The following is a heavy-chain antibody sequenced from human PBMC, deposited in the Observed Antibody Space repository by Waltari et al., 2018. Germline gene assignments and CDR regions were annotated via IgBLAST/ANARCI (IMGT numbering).Heavy chain of an antibody. CDR3: TRDWYGSLDY. Sequence: EVQLVESGGGLVQPGGSLRPSCAASGSIFSNYDMHWVRQAPGKGLVWVSRLKSDESDSTYADSVKGRFTISRDNSRNMVYLQMNNLRAEDTAVYYCTRDWYGSLDYWGQGVLVTVSS. V-gene: IGHV3-74*03. J-gene: IGHJ4*02. CDR1: GSIFSNYD. D-gene: IGHD4-17*01. CDR2: LKSDESDS.